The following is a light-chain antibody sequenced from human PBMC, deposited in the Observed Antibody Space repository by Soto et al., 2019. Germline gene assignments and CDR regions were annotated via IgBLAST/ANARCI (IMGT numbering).Light chain of an antibody. V-gene: IGLV1-36*01. CDR2: YDD. CDR1: RSNIGDNA. J-gene: IGLJ2*01. Sequence: QSVLTQPPSVSEAPRQRVTISCSGSRSNIGDNAVNWYQQVPGKAPKLLIYYDDLLPSGVSDRFSGSKSGTSASLAISGLQSEDEADYYCAVWDDSLNGVVFGGGTKLTVL. CDR3: AVWDDSLNGVV.